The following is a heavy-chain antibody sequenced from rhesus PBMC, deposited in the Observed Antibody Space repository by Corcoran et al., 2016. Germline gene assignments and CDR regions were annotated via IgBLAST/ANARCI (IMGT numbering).Heavy chain of an antibody. CDR1: GGSTSDSYR. CDR3: ARATYGNYLNY. J-gene: IGHJ4*01. D-gene: IGHD4-29*01. CDR2: IYGSSTNP. Sequence: QVQLQESGPGVVKPSETLSLTCAVSGGSTSDSYRWSWIGQPPGKGLEWIGYIYGSSTNPNYNPPLKSRVTISKDPSKNQFSLKLSSLTAADTAVYYCARATYGNYLNYWGQGVLVTVSS. V-gene: IGHV4S10*01.